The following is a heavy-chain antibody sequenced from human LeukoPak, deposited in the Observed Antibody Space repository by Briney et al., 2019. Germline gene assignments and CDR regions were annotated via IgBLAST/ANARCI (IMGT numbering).Heavy chain of an antibody. CDR2: VTDGGSYM. Sequence: GGSLRLSCAASGVIFSTYSRDWVRQAAGKGLEWVSSVTDGGSYMYYAASVKGGFTISRDNAKNSLYLQMNSLRAEDTAVYYCAKEYNGYNGVFDYWGQGTLVTVSS. D-gene: IGHD5-24*01. V-gene: IGHV3-21*01. CDR3: AKEYNGYNGVFDY. CDR1: GVIFSTYS. J-gene: IGHJ4*02.